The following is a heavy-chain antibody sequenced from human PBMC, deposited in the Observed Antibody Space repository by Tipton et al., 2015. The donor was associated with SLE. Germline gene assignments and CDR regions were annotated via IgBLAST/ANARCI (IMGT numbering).Heavy chain of an antibody. CDR3: ASMVDSSGWSGDY. CDR1: GGSISSYY. D-gene: IGHD6-19*01. J-gene: IGHJ4*02. Sequence: TLSLTCTVSGGSISSYYWSWIRQPPGKGLEWIGYIYTSGSTNYNPSLKSRVTISVDTSKNQFSLKLSSVTAADTAVYYCASMVDSSGWSGDYWGQGTLVTVSS. V-gene: IGHV4-4*08. CDR2: IYTSGST.